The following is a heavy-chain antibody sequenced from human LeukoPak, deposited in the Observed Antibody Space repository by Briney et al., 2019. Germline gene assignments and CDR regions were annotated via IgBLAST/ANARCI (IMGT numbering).Heavy chain of an antibody. CDR1: GFTFSSYW. D-gene: IGHD3-3*01. J-gene: IGHJ4*02. CDR3: ASVFWNGH. CDR2: INSDGSDT. Sequence: GGSLRLSCAASGFTFSSYWMHWVRQAPGKGLVWASRINSDGSDTSYADSVKGRFTISRDNSKNTLYLQMDSLRAEDTAVYYCASVFWNGHWGQGTLVTVSS. V-gene: IGHV3-74*01.